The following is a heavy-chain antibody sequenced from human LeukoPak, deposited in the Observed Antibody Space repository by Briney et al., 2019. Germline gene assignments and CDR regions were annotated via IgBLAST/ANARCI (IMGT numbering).Heavy chain of an antibody. J-gene: IGHJ4*02. CDR2: ISSSGSI. CDR1: RFTFSSYS. CDR3: ARGGGSSWYISPSDY. Sequence: GGSLRLSCAASRFTFSSYSMNWVRQAPGKGLEWVSYISSSGSIHYADSVKGRFTISRDNAKNSLYLQMNSLRAEDTAVYYCARGGGSSWYISPSDYWGQGTLVTVSS. V-gene: IGHV3-48*04. D-gene: IGHD6-13*01.